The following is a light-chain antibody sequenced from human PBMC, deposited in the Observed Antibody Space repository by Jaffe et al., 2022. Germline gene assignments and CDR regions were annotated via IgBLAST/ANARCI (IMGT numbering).Light chain of an antibody. CDR3: QSYDGNSVV. Sequence: NFMLTQPHSVSESPGKTVTISCTRSSGSIANSYVQWYRQRPGSSPTTVIYENDQRPSGVPDRFSGSIDSSSNSASLTISGLKTEDEADYYCQSYDGNSVVFGGGTKLTVL. CDR1: SGSIANSY. V-gene: IGLV6-57*01. J-gene: IGLJ2*01. CDR2: END.